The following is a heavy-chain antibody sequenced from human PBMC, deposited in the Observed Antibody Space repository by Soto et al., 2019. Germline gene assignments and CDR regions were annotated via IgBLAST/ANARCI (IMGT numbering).Heavy chain of an antibody. CDR2: VYNCGST. CDR3: ARYRREAVAGYTLDN. CDR1: GGSISSNY. D-gene: IGHD6-13*01. Sequence: SETLSLTCTVSGGSISSNYWTWIRQPPGKGLEWIGYVYNCGSTNYNPSPKSRVTISEDTSKSQFSLKVNSMTAADTAVYYCARYRREAVAGYTLDNWGQGILVTVS. V-gene: IGHV4-59*01. J-gene: IGHJ4*02.